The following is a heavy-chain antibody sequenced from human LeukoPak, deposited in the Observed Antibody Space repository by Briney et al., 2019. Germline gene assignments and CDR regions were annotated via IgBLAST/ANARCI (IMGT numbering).Heavy chain of an antibody. Sequence: ASVKVSCKASGYTFTGYYMHWVRQAPGQGLEWMGWINPNSGGTNYAQKFQGRVTMTRDTSISTAYMELSRLRSDDTAVYYCARAGDRNIVPSSWFDPWGQGILVTVSS. D-gene: IGHD2/OR15-2a*01. CDR2: INPNSGGT. J-gene: IGHJ5*02. V-gene: IGHV1-2*02. CDR1: GYTFTGYY. CDR3: ARAGDRNIVPSSWFDP.